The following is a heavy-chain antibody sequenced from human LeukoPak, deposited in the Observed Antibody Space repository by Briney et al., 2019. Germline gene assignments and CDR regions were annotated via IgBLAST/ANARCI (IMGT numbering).Heavy chain of an antibody. Sequence: SETLSLTCTVSGGSISSYYWSWIRQPPGKGLEWIGYIYYSGSTNYNPSLKSRVTISVDTSKNQFSLKLSPVTAADTAVYYCARDSAAGTSNYTDVWGKGTTVTVSS. CDR2: IYYSGST. V-gene: IGHV4-59*01. CDR1: GGSISSYY. J-gene: IGHJ6*03. D-gene: IGHD6-13*01. CDR3: ARDSAAGTSNYTDV.